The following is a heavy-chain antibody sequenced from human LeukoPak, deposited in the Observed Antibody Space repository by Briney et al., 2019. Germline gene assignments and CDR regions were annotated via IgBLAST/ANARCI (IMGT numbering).Heavy chain of an antibody. CDR1: GYTFTGYY. V-gene: IGHV1-2*06. CDR2: INPNSGGT. J-gene: IGHJ4*02. D-gene: IGHD3-3*01. CDR3: ARGDFWSGLNDY. Sequence: ASVKVSCKASGYTFTGYYMHWVRQAPGQGLGWMGRINPNSGGTNYAQKFQGRVTMTRDTSISTAYMELSRLRSDDTAVYYCARGDFWSGLNDYWGQGTLVTVSS.